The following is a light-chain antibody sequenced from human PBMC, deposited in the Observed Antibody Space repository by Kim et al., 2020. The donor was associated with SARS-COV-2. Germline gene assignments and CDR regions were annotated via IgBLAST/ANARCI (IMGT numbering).Light chain of an antibody. CDR1: QSVRNN. CDR3: QQYHDWPLFT. J-gene: IGKJ4*01. CDR2: CAS. V-gene: IGKV3-15*01. Sequence: IVMTQSPATLSVSPGQRVTLSCRASQSVRNNLAGYQQRPRQAPSRLIYCASSSTTAIFARFCGSGSGAAFTPPIRSLQAEDLSVFYCQQYHDWPLFTFGAGTKVDIK.